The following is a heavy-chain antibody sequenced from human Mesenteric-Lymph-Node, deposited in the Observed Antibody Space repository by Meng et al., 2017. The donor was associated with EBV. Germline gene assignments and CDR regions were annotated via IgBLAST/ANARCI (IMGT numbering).Heavy chain of an antibody. CDR2: ISDSGDTT. D-gene: IGHD3/OR15-3a*01. CDR1: GITFSSYD. J-gene: IGHJ4*02. Sequence: VRLVGSVGGLVQPGGTLRLSCAVSGITFSSYDMSWVRQAPGKGLEWVSGISDSGDTTYYAGSVKGRFTISRDNSKSTLFLQMNSLRAEDTAVYYCANRGPFDYWGQGTLVTVSS. V-gene: IGHV3-23*04. CDR3: ANRGPFDY.